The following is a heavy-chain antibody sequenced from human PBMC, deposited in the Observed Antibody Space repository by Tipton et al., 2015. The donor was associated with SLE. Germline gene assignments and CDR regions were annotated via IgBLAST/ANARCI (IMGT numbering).Heavy chain of an antibody. CDR2: IYTSGST. CDR1: GGSISSYY. V-gene: IGHV4-4*08. J-gene: IGHJ4*02. Sequence: TLSLTCTVSGGSISSYYWSWIRQPPGKGLEWIGYIYTSGSTNYNPSLKSRVTISVDTSKNQFSLKLSSVTAADTAVYYCARSRYSSSWYDYWGQGTLVTVSS. CDR3: ARSRYSSSWYDY. D-gene: IGHD6-13*01.